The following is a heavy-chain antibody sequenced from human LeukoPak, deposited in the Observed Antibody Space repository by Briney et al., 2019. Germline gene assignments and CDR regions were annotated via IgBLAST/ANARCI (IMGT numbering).Heavy chain of an antibody. J-gene: IGHJ4*02. CDR3: ARYRGKTVAATPFDY. V-gene: IGHV3-48*03. CDR2: ISSSGSTI. Sequence: GGSLRLSCAASGFTFSSYEMNWVRQAPGEGREWVSYISSSGSTIYYADSVKGRFTISRDNAKNSLYLQMNSLRVEDTAIYYCARYRGKTVAATPFDYWGQGTLVTVSS. CDR1: GFTFSSYE. D-gene: IGHD1-26*01.